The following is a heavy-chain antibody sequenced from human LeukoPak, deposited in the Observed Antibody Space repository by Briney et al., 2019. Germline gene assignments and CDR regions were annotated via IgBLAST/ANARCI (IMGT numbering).Heavy chain of an antibody. J-gene: IGHJ4*02. CDR2: ISSSGSTI. Sequence: GGSLRLSCAASGFTFSSYEMNWVRQAPGKGLEWVSYISSSGSTIYYADSVKGRFTISRDNAKNSLYLQMNSLRAEDTAVYYCARDPGSGSFDYWGQGTLVTVCS. CDR3: ARDPGSGSFDY. CDR1: GFTFSSYE. D-gene: IGHD3-10*01. V-gene: IGHV3-48*03.